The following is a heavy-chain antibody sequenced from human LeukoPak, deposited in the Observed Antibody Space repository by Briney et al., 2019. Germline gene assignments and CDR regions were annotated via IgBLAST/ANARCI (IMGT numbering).Heavy chain of an antibody. Sequence: PSATLSLTCAVYGGSFSGYYWSWIRQPPGKGLEWIGEINHSGSTNYNPSLKSRVTISVDTSKNQFSLKLSSVTAADTAVYYCARSASYYYGSGSPLNWFDPWGQGTLVTVSS. V-gene: IGHV4-34*01. J-gene: IGHJ5*02. CDR1: GGSFSGYY. CDR3: ARSASYYYGSGSPLNWFDP. D-gene: IGHD3-10*01. CDR2: INHSGST.